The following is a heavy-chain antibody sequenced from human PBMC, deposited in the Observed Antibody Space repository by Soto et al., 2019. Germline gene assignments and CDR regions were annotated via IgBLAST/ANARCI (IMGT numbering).Heavy chain of an antibody. V-gene: IGHV3-21*04. D-gene: IGHD5-18*01. Sequence: PGGSLRLSCAASGFTFSTYSMTWVRQAPGKGLEWVSSISSSSSYIYYADSVKGRFTISRDNAKNSLYLQMNSLRVEDTAVYYCARAFRDTARADYWGQGTLVTVSS. J-gene: IGHJ4*02. CDR1: GFTFSTYS. CDR3: ARAFRDTARADY. CDR2: ISSSSSYI.